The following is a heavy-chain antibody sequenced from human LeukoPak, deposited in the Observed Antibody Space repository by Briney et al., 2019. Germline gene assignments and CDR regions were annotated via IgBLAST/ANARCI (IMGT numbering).Heavy chain of an antibody. CDR2: IYYSGST. D-gene: IGHD2-21*02. J-gene: IGHJ3*02. Sequence: TSSETLSLTCTVSGGSISSYYWSWIRQPPGKGLEWIGYIYYSGSTNYNPSLKSRVTISVDTSKNQFSLKLSSVTAADTAVYYCAYCGGDCYSGAFDIWGQGTMVTVSS. CDR3: AYCGGDCYSGAFDI. V-gene: IGHV4-59*12. CDR1: GGSISSYY.